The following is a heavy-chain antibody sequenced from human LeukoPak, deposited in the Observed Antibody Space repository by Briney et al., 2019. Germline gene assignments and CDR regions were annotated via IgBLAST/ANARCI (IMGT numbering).Heavy chain of an antibody. CDR2: IYYSGST. D-gene: IGHD3-3*01. CDR1: GGSISSYY. V-gene: IGHV4-59*01. J-gene: IGHJ1*01. Sequence: TSETLSLTCTVSGGSISSYYWSWIRQPPGKGREWIGYIYYSGSTNYNPSLKRRVTISVDTSKNQFSLKLSSVTAADTAVYYCARSHYDFWSGYPEYFQHWGQGTLVTVSS. CDR3: ARSHYDFWSGYPEYFQH.